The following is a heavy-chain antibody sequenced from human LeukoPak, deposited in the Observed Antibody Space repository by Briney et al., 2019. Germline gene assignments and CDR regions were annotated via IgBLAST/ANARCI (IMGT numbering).Heavy chain of an antibody. CDR3: AREGSQGSGSYFGY. Sequence: GGSLRLSCAASGFTVSSNYMGWVRQAPGKGLELVSVIYRDGSTYNADSVKGRFTISRDNSKNTLYLQMNSLRAEDTAVYYCAREGSQGSGSYFGYWGQGTLVTVSS. V-gene: IGHV3-66*01. CDR1: GFTVSSNY. CDR2: IYRDGST. J-gene: IGHJ4*02. D-gene: IGHD3-10*01.